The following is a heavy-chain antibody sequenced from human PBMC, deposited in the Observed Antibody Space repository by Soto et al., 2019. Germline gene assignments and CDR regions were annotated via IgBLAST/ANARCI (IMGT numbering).Heavy chain of an antibody. J-gene: IGHJ3*01. CDR3: ARPVGVEQQLVHDAFDL. CDR2: VYLSGST. Sequence: QLQLQESGPGLVKPSETLSLTCTVSGGSISSSIYYWGWIRQPPGKGLQWVGSVYLSGSTYYNPSLRSRVTISVDTSKNQFSLRLSSMTAADTAVYYCARPVGVEQQLVHDAFDLWGQGTMVAVSS. CDR1: GGSISSSIYY. D-gene: IGHD6-13*01. V-gene: IGHV4-39*01.